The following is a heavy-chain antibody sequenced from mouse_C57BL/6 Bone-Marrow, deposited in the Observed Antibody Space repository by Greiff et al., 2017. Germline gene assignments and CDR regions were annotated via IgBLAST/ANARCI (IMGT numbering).Heavy chain of an antibody. Sequence: QVQLQQSGAELVKPGASVKISCKASGYAFSSYWMNWVKQRPGKGLEWIGQIYPGDGDTNYNGKFKGKATLTADKSSSTAYMQLSSLTSEDSAVYFCARRTTVVANWYFDVWGTGTTVTVSS. CDR1: GYAFSSYW. V-gene: IGHV1-80*01. D-gene: IGHD1-1*01. CDR3: ARRTTVVANWYFDV. J-gene: IGHJ1*03. CDR2: IYPGDGDT.